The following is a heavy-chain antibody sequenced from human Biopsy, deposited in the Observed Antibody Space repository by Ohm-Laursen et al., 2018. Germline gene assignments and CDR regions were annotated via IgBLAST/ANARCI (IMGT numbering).Heavy chain of an antibody. CDR3: ALASFDY. J-gene: IGHJ4*02. Sequence: VASVKVSCKASSYTLTDYNIHWMRQAPGQGLEWMGIINPGGNSTAYTQNFQGRVTMTWDTSTTTVYMELSSLRSEDTAVYYCALASFDYWGQGTLVTVPS. V-gene: IGHV1-46*01. CDR2: INPGGNST. CDR1: SYTLTDYN.